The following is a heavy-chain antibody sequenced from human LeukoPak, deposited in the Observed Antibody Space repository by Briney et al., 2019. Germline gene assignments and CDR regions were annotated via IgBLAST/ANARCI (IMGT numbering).Heavy chain of an antibody. D-gene: IGHD6-13*01. CDR2: ISWNSGSI. CDR3: ARDQPGIAAARLGAFDI. J-gene: IGHJ3*02. CDR1: GLTFDDYA. Sequence: GGSLRLSCAASGLTFDDYAMHWVRQAPGKGLEWVSGISWNSGSIGYADSVKGRFTISRDNAKNSLYLQMNSLRAEDTAVYYCARDQPGIAAARLGAFDIWGQGTMVTVSS. V-gene: IGHV3-9*01.